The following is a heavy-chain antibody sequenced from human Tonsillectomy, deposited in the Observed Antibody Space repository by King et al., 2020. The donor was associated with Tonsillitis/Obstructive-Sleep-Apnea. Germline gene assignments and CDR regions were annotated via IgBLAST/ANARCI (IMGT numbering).Heavy chain of an antibody. D-gene: IGHD3-10*01. CDR3: ARDMSFERVIDY. Sequence: QLVQSGAEVKKPGASVRVSCKASGYTFTSYYLHWVRQAPGQGLEWLGIINPSDGITTYAQKFKGRVTMTRDTSTSTVYMELSSLRSEDTAVYYCARDMSFERVIDYWAQGTLVTVSS. CDR2: INPSDGIT. J-gene: IGHJ4*02. CDR1: GYTFTSYY. V-gene: IGHV1-46*01.